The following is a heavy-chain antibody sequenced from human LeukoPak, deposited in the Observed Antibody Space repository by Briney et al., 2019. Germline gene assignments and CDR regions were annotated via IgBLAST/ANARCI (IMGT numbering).Heavy chain of an antibody. J-gene: IGHJ4*02. D-gene: IGHD6-6*01. CDR3: AREGAYRTSSPAGY. CDR1: GFTFSSYW. CDR2: INQDGSEK. V-gene: IGHV3-7*01. Sequence: PGGSLRLSCAASGFTFSSYWMSWVRQAPGKGLEWVANINQDGSEKYFVDPVKGRFTISRDNAKNSLYLQMNSLRAEDTAVYYCAREGAYRTSSPAGYWGQGTLVTVSS.